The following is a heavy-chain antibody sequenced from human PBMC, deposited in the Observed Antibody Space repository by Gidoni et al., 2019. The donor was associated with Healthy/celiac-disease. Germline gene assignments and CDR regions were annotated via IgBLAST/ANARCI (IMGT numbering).Heavy chain of an antibody. CDR2: SYPSVST. J-gene: IGHJ4*02. D-gene: IGHD6-13*01. V-gene: IGHV4-38-2*02. Sequence: QVQLQESGPGLVEPSGTLYLTCTVSGYSISSGSSWGWILQPPGKGLEWIGCSYPSVSTYYNPSLKSRVTISVDTSKNQFSLKPISVTAADTAVYYCARDPGIAAAVECPVTYYFDYWGQGTLVTVSS. CDR3: ARDPGIAAAVECPVTYYFDY. CDR1: GYSISSGSS.